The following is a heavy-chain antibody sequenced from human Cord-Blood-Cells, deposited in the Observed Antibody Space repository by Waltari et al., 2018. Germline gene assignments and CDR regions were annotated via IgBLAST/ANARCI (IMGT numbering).Heavy chain of an antibody. CDR3: ARVLGAAAAGTHDAFDI. V-gene: IGHV4-38-2*02. D-gene: IGHD6-13*01. J-gene: IGHJ3*02. CDR1: GYSISSGYY. CDR2: IYHSGGT. Sequence: QVQLQESGPGLVKPSETLSLTCTVSGYSISSGYYWGWIRQPPGKGLEWIGSIYHSGGTYYNPYLKSRVTISVDTSKNQFSLKLSSVTAADTAVYYCARVLGAAAAGTHDAFDIWGQGTMVTVSS.